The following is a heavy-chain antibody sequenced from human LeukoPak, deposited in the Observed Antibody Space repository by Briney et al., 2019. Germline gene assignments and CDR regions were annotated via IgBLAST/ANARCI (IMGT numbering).Heavy chain of an antibody. CDR3: ARDLYDSGGYSSPIDY. CDR1: GFTFSSYS. V-gene: IGHV3-21*01. D-gene: IGHD3-22*01. J-gene: IGHJ4*02. Sequence: PGGSLRLSCAASGFTFSSYSMNWVRQAPGKGLEWVAFICYSSSHIHSADSVKGRFTISRDNAKNSLYLQMNSLRAEDTAVYYCARDLYDSGGYSSPIDYWGQGTLVTVSS. CDR2: ICYSSSHI.